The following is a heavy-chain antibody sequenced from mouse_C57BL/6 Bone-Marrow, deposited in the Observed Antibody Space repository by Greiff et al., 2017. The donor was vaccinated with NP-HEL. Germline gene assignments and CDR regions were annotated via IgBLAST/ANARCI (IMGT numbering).Heavy chain of an antibody. CDR3: ARTLLLRYYYAMDY. J-gene: IGHJ4*01. CDR2: IWSGGST. D-gene: IGHD1-1*01. Sequence: VQLQQSGPGLVQPSQSLSITCTVSGFSLTSYGVHWVRQSPGKGLEWLGVIWSGGSTDYNAAFISRLIISKDNSKSQVFFKMNSLQADDTAIYYCARTLLLRYYYAMDYWGQGTSVTVSS. CDR1: GFSLTSYG. V-gene: IGHV2-2*01.